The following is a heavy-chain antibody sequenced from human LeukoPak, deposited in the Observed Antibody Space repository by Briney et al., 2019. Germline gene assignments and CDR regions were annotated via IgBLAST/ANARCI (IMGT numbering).Heavy chain of an antibody. D-gene: IGHD3-10*01. V-gene: IGHV4-30-4*01. CDR3: ARGLDYYGSGSPLFDY. Sequence: KPSQTLSLTCTVSGGSISSGDYYWSWIRQPPGKGLEWIGYIYHSGSTYYNPSLKSRVTISVDTSKNQFSLKLSSVTAADTAVYYCARGLDYYGSGSPLFDYWGQGTLVTVSS. J-gene: IGHJ4*02. CDR2: IYHSGST. CDR1: GGSISSGDYY.